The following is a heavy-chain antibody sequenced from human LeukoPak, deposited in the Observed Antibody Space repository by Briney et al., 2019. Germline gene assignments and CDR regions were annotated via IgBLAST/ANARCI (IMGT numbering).Heavy chain of an antibody. Sequence: SETLSLTCAVYGGSFSGYYWSWIRQPPGKGLEWIGEINHSGSTNYNPSLKSRVTISVDTSKNQFSLKLSSVTAADTAVYYCARGPMITFGGVIVPTEPIDYWGQGTLVTVSS. J-gene: IGHJ4*02. CDR3: ARGPMITFGGVIVPTEPIDY. CDR1: GGSFSGYY. V-gene: IGHV4-34*01. D-gene: IGHD3-16*02. CDR2: INHSGST.